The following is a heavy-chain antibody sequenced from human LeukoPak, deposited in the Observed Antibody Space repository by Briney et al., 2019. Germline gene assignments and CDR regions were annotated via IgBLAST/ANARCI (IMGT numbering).Heavy chain of an antibody. J-gene: IGHJ4*02. V-gene: IGHV3-23*01. D-gene: IGHD2-2*01. CDR2: ISGSGGST. CDR1: GFTFSSYA. Sequence: PGGSLRLSCAASGFTFSSYAMSWVRQAPGKGLEWVSAISGSGGSTYYADSVEGRFTISRDNSKNTLYLQMNSLRAEDTAVYYCAKYCSSTSCYDPVDYWGQGTLVTVSS. CDR3: AKYCSSTSCYDPVDY.